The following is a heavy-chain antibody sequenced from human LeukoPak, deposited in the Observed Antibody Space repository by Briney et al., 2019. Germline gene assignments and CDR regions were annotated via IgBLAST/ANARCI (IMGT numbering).Heavy chain of an antibody. D-gene: IGHD6-13*01. Sequence: ASVKVSCKASGYTFTGYYMHWVRQAPGQGLEWMGWINPNSGGTNYAQKFQGRVTMTRDTSISTAYMELSRLRSDDTAVYYCARARGEQQPLNYWGQGTLVTVSS. J-gene: IGHJ4*02. CDR1: GYTFTGYY. V-gene: IGHV1-2*02. CDR2: INPNSGGT. CDR3: ARARGEQQPLNY.